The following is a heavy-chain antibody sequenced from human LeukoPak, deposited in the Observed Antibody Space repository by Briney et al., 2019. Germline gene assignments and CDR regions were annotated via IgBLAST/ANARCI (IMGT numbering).Heavy chain of an antibody. D-gene: IGHD3-22*01. J-gene: IGHJ4*02. Sequence: SETLSLTCTVSGGSISSYYWSWIRQPPGKGLEWIGYIYYSGSTNYSPSLKSRVTISVDTSKNQFSLKLSSVTAADTAVYYCARVYDSSSYPIGYWGQGTLVTVSS. V-gene: IGHV4-59*01. CDR1: GGSISSYY. CDR2: IYYSGST. CDR3: ARVYDSSSYPIGY.